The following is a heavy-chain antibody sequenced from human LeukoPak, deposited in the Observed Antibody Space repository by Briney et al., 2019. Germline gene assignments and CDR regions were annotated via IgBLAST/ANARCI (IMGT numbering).Heavy chain of an antibody. D-gene: IGHD3-10*01. J-gene: IGHJ2*01. CDR2: IYTSGST. CDR1: GGSISSDNYY. Sequence: SETLSLTCTVSGGSISSDNYYWSWIRQPAGKGLEWIGRIYTSGSTNYNPSLKSRVTMSLDTSKNQFSLNLSSVTAADTAVYYCAKHPWFGEFWYFDLWGHGTLVTVSS. CDR3: AKHPWFGEFWYFDL. V-gene: IGHV4-61*02.